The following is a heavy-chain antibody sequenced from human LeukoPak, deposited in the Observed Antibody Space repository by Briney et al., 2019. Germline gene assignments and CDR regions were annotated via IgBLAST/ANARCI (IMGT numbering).Heavy chain of an antibody. D-gene: IGHD3-10*01. CDR3: AKVKKYSYYYGSGTASPFDY. V-gene: IGHV3-23*01. CDR1: GFTFSSYA. CDR2: ISGSGGST. J-gene: IGHJ4*02. Sequence: GGSLRLSCAASGFTFSSYAMSWVRQAPGKGLEWDSAISGSGGSTYYADSVKGRFTISRDNSKNTLYLQMNSLRAEDTAVYYCAKVKKYSYYYGSGTASPFDYWGQGTLVTVSS.